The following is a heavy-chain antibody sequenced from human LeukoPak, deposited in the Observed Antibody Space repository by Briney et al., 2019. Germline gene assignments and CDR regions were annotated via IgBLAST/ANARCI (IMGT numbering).Heavy chain of an antibody. CDR1: GGSFSSYY. CDR2: IDQSGST. Sequence: PSETLSLTCAVFGGSFSSYYLHWIRQPPGKGLELIGEIDQSGSTKYNPSLKSRVTISVDTSKNQFSLKLNSVTAADTAVYYCAREGTSGDFDYWGQGTLVTVSS. J-gene: IGHJ4*02. D-gene: IGHD2-2*01. V-gene: IGHV4-34*01. CDR3: AREGTSGDFDY.